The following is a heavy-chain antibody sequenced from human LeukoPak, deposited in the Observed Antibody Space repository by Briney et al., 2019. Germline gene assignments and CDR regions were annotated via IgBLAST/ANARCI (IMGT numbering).Heavy chain of an antibody. J-gene: IGHJ6*03. Sequence: PSETLSLTCTVSGGSISSSYWSWIRQPPGKGLEWIGYIYFSGSTNYNPSLKSRVTISVDTSKNQFSLKLSSVTAADTAVYYCARSPNCYYMDVWGKGTTVTVSS. V-gene: IGHV4-59*08. CDR3: ARSPNCYYMDV. CDR2: IYFSGST. CDR1: GGSISSSY.